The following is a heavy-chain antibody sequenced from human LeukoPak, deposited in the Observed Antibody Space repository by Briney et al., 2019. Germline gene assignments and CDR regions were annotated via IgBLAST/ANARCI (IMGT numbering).Heavy chain of an antibody. Sequence: SETLSLTCTVSGDSVSRSYWSWIRQPPGKGLEWIGYISPSGVTSYSPALKSRVSISRDTSKNEFSLRLSSSTAADTAIYFRAKHRENYYESSHVGLDPWGQGSWVIVSS. CDR3: AKHRENYYESSHVGLDP. V-gene: IGHV4-4*09. J-gene: IGHJ5*02. CDR1: GDSVSRSY. CDR2: ISPSGVT. D-gene: IGHD3-22*01.